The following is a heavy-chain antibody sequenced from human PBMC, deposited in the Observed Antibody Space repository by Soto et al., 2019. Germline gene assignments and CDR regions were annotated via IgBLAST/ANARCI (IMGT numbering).Heavy chain of an antibody. V-gene: IGHV1-46*01. D-gene: IGHD2-8*01. CDR3: AAALFCTNGVCYTLARLFAP. J-gene: IGHJ5*02. CDR2: INPSGGNT. Sequence: GHEWMGIINPSGGNTNYAQKFQERVTITRDMSTSTAYMELSSLRSEDTAVYYCAAALFCTNGVCYTLARLFAPLRHGTLVTVSS.